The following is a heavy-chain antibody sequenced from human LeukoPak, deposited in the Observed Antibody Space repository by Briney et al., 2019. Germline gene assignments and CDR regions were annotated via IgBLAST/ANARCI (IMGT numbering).Heavy chain of an antibody. V-gene: IGHV4-39*07. CDR3: ARSRVKLERLLSRPSRGAFDI. CDR1: GGSISSGGYY. CDR2: INHSGST. D-gene: IGHD1-1*01. Sequence: SETLSLTCTVSGGSISSGGYYWSWIRQPPGKGLEWIGEINHSGSTNYNPSLKSRVTISVDTSKNQFSLKLSSVTAAETAVYYCARSRVKLERLLSRPSRGAFDIWGQGTMVTVSS. J-gene: IGHJ3*02.